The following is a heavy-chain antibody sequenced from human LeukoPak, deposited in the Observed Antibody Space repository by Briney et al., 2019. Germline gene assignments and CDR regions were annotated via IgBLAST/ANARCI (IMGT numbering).Heavy chain of an antibody. CDR3: ATSGWYQTGVY. CDR1: GGSISSYY. Sequence: PSETLSLTCTVSGGSISSYYWGWIRQPPGKGLEWIGSIYYSGSSYYNPSLKSRVTISLDTSKNQFSLKLSSVTAADTAVYYCATSGWYQTGVYWGQGTLVTVSS. V-gene: IGHV4-39*07. CDR2: IYYSGSS. J-gene: IGHJ4*02. D-gene: IGHD6-13*01.